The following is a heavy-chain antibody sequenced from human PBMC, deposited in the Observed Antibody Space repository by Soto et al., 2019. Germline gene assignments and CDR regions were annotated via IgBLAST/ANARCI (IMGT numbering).Heavy chain of an antibody. CDR1: GYTFTSYG. V-gene: IGHV1-18*01. Sequence: ASVKVSCKASGYTFTSYGISWVRQAPGQGLGWMGWISAYNGNTNYAQKLQGRVTMTTDTSTSTAYMELRSLRSDDTAVYYCARDSRQLGSFDPWGQGTLVTVSS. CDR3: ARDSRQLGSFDP. J-gene: IGHJ5*02. D-gene: IGHD6-13*01. CDR2: ISAYNGNT.